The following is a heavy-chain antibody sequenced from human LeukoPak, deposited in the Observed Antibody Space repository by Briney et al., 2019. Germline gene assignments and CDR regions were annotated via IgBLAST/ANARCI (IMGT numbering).Heavy chain of an antibody. V-gene: IGHV3-7*01. J-gene: IGHJ4*02. CDR1: GFTLSSYW. CDR2: IKQDGSEK. CDR3: ARDISWYHNLDY. Sequence: PGGSLRLSCAASGFTLSSYWMSWVRRAPGKGLEWVANIKQDGSEKYYVDSVKGRFTISRDNAKNSLYLQMNSLRAEDTAVYCCARDISWYHNLDYWGQGTLVTVSS. D-gene: IGHD6-13*01.